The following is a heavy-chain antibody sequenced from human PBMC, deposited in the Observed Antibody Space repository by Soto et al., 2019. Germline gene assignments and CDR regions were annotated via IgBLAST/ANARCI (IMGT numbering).Heavy chain of an antibody. CDR1: GFTFTKAY. CDR2: IKGSHAGGTT. V-gene: IGHV3-15*01. Sequence: EVQLVESGGGLVEPGGSIRLSCVASGFTFTKAYMTWVRQAPGKGLEWVGRIKGSHAGGTTDYATSVKGRFTISGDDSKNTLYLQMNSLKTEDTSVYYCATEGGYPGSNFYGAYWGQGTLVTVSS. CDR3: ATEGGYPGSNFYGAY. J-gene: IGHJ4*02. D-gene: IGHD1-26*01.